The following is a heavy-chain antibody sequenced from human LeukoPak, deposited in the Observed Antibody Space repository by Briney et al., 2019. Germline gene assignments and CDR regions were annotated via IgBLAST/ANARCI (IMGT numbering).Heavy chain of an antibody. CDR2: ISGSADTI. V-gene: IGHV3-48*03. Sequence: GGSPRLSCAASGFTFSSCEMNWVRQAPGKGLEWVSYISGSADTIYYADSVKGRFTISRDNSKNTLYLQMNSLRAEDTAVYYCAKAPNIAVAGTPYFFDYWGQGTLVAVSS. J-gene: IGHJ4*02. D-gene: IGHD6-19*01. CDR1: GFTFSSCE. CDR3: AKAPNIAVAGTPYFFDY.